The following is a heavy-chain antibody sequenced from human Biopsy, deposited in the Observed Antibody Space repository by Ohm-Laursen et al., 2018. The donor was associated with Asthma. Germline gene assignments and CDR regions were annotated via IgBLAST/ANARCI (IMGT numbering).Heavy chain of an antibody. V-gene: IGHV4-30-2*01. CDR2: IYHNGST. J-gene: IGHJ4*02. Sequence: QTLSLTCAVSGGSISSGGYSWSWIRQPPGKGLEWIGYIYHNGSTYYNPSLKSRVTISVDRSKNQFSLKLSSVTAADTAVYYCARVKDGYNFDYWGQGTLVTVSS. CDR3: ARVKDGYNFDY. CDR1: GGSISSGGYS. D-gene: IGHD5-24*01.